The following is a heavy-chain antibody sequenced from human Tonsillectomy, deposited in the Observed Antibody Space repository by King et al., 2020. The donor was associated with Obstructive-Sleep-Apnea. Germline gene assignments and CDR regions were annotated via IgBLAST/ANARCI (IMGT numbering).Heavy chain of an antibody. J-gene: IGHJ4*02. CDR1: GFTFRSYS. Sequence: QLVQSGGGLVQPGGSLRLSCAASGFTFRSYSMNWVRQAPGKGLEWVSYISGTDGPLYYADPVEGRFTISRDNAENSLYLQMDSLRDEDTAVYYCVRDYTWGLDYWGQGILVTVSS. CDR2: ISGTDGPL. CDR3: VRDYTWGLDY. D-gene: IGHD7-27*01. V-gene: IGHV3-48*02.